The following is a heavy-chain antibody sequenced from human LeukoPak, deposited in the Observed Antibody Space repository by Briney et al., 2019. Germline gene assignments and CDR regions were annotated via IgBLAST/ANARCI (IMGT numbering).Heavy chain of an antibody. J-gene: IGHJ5*02. V-gene: IGHV3-74*01. D-gene: IGHD5-18*01. CDR1: GFTFSSYW. CDR2: INSDGSST. Sequence: PGGSLTLSCAASGFTFSSYWMHWVRQAPGKGLVWVSRINSDGSSTSYADSVKGRFTISRDNAKNTLYLQMNSLRAEDTAVYYCARDTAMVFGWFDPWGQGTLVTVSS. CDR3: ARDTAMVFGWFDP.